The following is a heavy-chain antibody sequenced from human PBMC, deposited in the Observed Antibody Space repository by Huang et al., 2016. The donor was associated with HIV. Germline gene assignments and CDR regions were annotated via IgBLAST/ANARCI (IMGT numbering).Heavy chain of an antibody. CDR1: GFTFSTYN. V-gene: IGHV3-48*01. Sequence: EVQLMESGGGLVQPGGSLRLSCAASGFTFSTYNMNWVRQAPGKGVDWVSYMSSSSGSIYYADSVKGRFTISRDNAKNSLYLQMNSLRAEDTAVYYCARFGSYYYGSGSYLDAFDIWGQGTMVTVSS. CDR3: ARFGSYYYGSGSYLDAFDI. D-gene: IGHD3-10*01. CDR2: MSSSSGSI. J-gene: IGHJ3*02.